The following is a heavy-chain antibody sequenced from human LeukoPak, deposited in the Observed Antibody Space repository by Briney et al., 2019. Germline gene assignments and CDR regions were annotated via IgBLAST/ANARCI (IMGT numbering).Heavy chain of an antibody. Sequence: SETLSLTCTVSGGSISSSSYYWGWIRQPPGKGLEWIGNIYYSGSTYYNPSLQSRVTISVDKSKNQFSLRLSSVTAADTAIYYCARNYYDTSGYYHYAFDIWGQGTMVTVSS. CDR1: GGSISSSSYY. CDR3: ARNYYDTSGYYHYAFDI. V-gene: IGHV4-39*07. CDR2: IYYSGST. J-gene: IGHJ3*02. D-gene: IGHD3-22*01.